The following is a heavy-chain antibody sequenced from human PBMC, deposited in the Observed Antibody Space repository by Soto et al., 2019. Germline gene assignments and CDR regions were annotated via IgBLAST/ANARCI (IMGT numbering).Heavy chain of an antibody. V-gene: IGHV4-34*01. J-gene: IGHJ4*02. D-gene: IGHD3-10*01. CDR3: ARGMVRGVAFRY. CDR2: INHRGTT. Sequence: PSETLSLTCAVYGGSFTTYSWSWIRQPPGKGLQWIGEINHRGTTKYNPSLIGRATISLDTSKNQFSLNLNSLTAADTAVYYCARGMVRGVAFRYWGQGTLVTVSS. CDR1: GGSFTTYS.